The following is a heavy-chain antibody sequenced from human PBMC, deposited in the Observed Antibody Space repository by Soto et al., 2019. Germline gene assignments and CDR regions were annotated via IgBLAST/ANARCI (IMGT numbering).Heavy chain of an antibody. CDR2: IRHNGDT. CDR1: GGSSTDYK. CDR3: AGGPDYGDYDA. D-gene: IGHD4-17*01. Sequence: SETLSLTCVVSGGSSTDYKWTWIRQSPEKGLEWIGEIRHNGDTDSKPSLRSRLTMSLDTSKNQFSLHLSSVTSADTAVYFCAGGPDYGDYDAWGQGTLVTVSS. V-gene: IGHV4-34*01. J-gene: IGHJ5*02.